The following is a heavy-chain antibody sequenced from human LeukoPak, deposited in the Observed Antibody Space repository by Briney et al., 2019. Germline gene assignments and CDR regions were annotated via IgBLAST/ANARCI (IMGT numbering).Heavy chain of an antibody. CDR3: ARDPNYYYDSSGYYGDY. CDR1: GGSISSGGYY. CDR2: IYYSGST. Sequence: SQTLSLTCTVSGGSISSGGYYWSWIRQHPGKGLEWIGYIYYSGSTYYNPSLRSRVTISVDTSKNQFSLKLSSVTAADTAVYYCARDPNYYYDSSGYYGDYWGQGTLVTVSS. V-gene: IGHV4-31*03. D-gene: IGHD3-22*01. J-gene: IGHJ4*02.